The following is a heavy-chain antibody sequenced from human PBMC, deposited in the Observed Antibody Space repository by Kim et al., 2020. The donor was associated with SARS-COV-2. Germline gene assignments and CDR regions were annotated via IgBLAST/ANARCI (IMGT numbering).Heavy chain of an antibody. V-gene: IGHV4-34*01. D-gene: IGHD3-3*01. CDR1: GGSFSGYY. J-gene: IGHJ6*02. CDR3: AREPLVLRFLEWLSTDYWYYGMDV. Sequence: SETLSLTCAVYGGSFSGYYWSWIRQPPGKGLEWIGEINHSGSTNYNPSLKSRVTISVDTSKNQFSLKLSSVTAADTAVYYCAREPLVLRFLEWLSTDYWYYGMDVWGQGTTVTVSS. CDR2: INHSGST.